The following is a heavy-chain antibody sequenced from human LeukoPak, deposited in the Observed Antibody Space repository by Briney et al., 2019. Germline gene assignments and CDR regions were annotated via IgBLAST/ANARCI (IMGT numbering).Heavy chain of an antibody. CDR2: INDSGSS. D-gene: IGHD2/OR15-2a*01. V-gene: IGHV4-34*01. CDR1: GGSFGGYY. Sequence: SETLSLTCAVYGGSFGGYYWSWIRQPPGKGLEWIGEINDSGSSNYISSLKSRVTISLDRSKNEFSLWLSSVTAADTAMYYCAGHSMYSKSTGYNLWGQGTLVTVSS. J-gene: IGHJ1*01. CDR3: AGHSMYSKSTGYNL.